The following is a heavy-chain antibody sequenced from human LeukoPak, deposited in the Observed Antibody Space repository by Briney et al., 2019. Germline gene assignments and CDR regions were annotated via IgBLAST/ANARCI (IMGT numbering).Heavy chain of an antibody. D-gene: IGHD3-10*02. CDR1: GGSINSSSYY. CDR2: IYYSGST. V-gene: IGHV4-39*01. Sequence: SETLSLTCTVSGGSINSSSYYWGWIRQPPGKGLEWIGSIYYSGSTYYNPSLKSRVTISVDTSKNQFSLKLSSVTAADTAVYYCARAGYNVRGFDYWGQGTLVTVSS. J-gene: IGHJ4*02. CDR3: ARAGYNVRGFDY.